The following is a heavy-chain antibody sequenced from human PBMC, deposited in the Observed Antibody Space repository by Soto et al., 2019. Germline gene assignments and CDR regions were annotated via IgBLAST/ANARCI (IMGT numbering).Heavy chain of an antibody. CDR1: GFSLTTSGMR. Sequence: SGPTLVNPTQTLTLTCTFSGFSLTTSGMRVSWIRRPPGKALEWLARIDWDDGKFYSTSLKTRLTISKDTSKHQVVLTMTNMDPVDTATYYCAWSGWDLIGAFDIWGQGPRVTVSS. CDR3: AWSGWDLIGAFDI. CDR2: IDWDDGK. J-gene: IGHJ3*02. V-gene: IGHV2-70*04. D-gene: IGHD1-26*01.